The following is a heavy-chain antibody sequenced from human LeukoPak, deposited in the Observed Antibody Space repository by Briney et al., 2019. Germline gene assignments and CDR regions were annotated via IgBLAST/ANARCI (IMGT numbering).Heavy chain of an antibody. J-gene: IGHJ1*01. CDR3: ARDMDCGGDCYSDPEYFQH. V-gene: IGHV1-18*01. CDR1: GYTFTSYG. D-gene: IGHD2-21*02. Sequence: ASVKVSCKASGYTFTSYGISWVRQAPGQGLEWMGWISAYNGNTNYAQKFQGRVTMTTDTSTSTAYMELRSLRSDDTAVYYCARDMDCGGDCYSDPEYFQHWGQGTLVTVSS. CDR2: ISAYNGNT.